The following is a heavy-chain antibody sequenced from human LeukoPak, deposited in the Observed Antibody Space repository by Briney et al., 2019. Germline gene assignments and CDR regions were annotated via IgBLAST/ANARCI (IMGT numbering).Heavy chain of an antibody. V-gene: IGHV4-39*07. J-gene: IGHJ4*02. CDR3: ATYSSGCLDN. CDR2: IYYSGST. D-gene: IGHD6-19*01. CDR1: GGSISNSRYY. Sequence: TASETLSLTCSVSGGSISNSRYYWGWIRQPPGKGLEWIGSIYYSGSTYYNPSLKSRVTISLDTSKNQFSLKLSSVTAADTAMYYCATYSSGCLDNWGQGTLVAVSS.